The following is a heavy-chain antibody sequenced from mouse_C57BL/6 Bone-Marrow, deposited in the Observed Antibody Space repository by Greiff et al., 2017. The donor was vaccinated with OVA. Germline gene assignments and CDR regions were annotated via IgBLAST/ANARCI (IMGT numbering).Heavy chain of an antibody. CDR3: ARLGWLLVFDY. Sequence: EVNVVESEGGLVQPGSSMKLSCTASGFTFSDYYMAWVRQVPEKGLEWVANINYDGSSTYYLDSLKSRFIISRDNAKNILYLQMSSLKSEDTATYYCARLGWLLVFDYWGQGTTLTVSS. D-gene: IGHD2-3*01. V-gene: IGHV5-16*01. CDR1: GFTFSDYY. J-gene: IGHJ2*01. CDR2: INYDGSST.